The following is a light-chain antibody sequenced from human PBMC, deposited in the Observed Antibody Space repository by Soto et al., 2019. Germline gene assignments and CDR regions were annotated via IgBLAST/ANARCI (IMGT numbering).Light chain of an antibody. CDR1: QTISSW. J-gene: IGKJ1*01. CDR3: QHYNSYSEG. Sequence: DIQMTQSPSTLSGSVGDRVTITCRASQTISSWLAWYQQKPGKAPKLLIYKASTLKSGVPSRFSGSGSGTEFTLTISSLQRDDFATYYCQHYNSYSEGFGQGTKVDIK. CDR2: KAS. V-gene: IGKV1-5*03.